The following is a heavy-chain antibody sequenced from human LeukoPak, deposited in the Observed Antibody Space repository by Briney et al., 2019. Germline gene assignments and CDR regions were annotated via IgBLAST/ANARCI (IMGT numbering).Heavy chain of an antibody. CDR2: IYPGDSET. CDR1: GYSFSSYW. V-gene: IGHV5-51*01. Sequence: GESLKISCKGSGYSFSSYWLGWVRQMPGKGLEWMGIIYPGDSETTYSPSFQGQVTFSADKSISTAYLLWSSLKASDTAMYYCARRIAAAGAFDYWGQGTLVTVSS. D-gene: IGHD6-13*01. J-gene: IGHJ4*02. CDR3: ARRIAAAGAFDY.